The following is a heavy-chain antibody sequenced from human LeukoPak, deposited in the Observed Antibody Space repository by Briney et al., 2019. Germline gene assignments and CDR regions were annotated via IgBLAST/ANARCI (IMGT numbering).Heavy chain of an antibody. Sequence: GGSLRLSCAASGFTFSDYYMSWIRQAPGKGLEWVSSISSSSSYIYYADSVKGRFTISRDNAKNSLYLQMNSLRAEDTAVYYCARDSSGSYGSNWFDPWGQGTLVTVSS. CDR3: ARDSSGSYGSNWFDP. D-gene: IGHD1-26*01. V-gene: IGHV3-11*06. CDR1: GFTFSDYY. J-gene: IGHJ5*02. CDR2: ISSSSSYI.